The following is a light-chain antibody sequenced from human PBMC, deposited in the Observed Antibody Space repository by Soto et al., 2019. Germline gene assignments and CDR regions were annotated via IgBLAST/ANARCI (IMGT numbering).Light chain of an antibody. CDR3: QQYNSYSSLT. CDR2: DAS. J-gene: IGKJ4*01. V-gene: IGKV1-5*01. Sequence: DIQMTQSPSTLSASVGDRVTITCRASQSISSWLGWYQQKPGKAPKLLIYDASSLESGVPSRFSGSGSGTEFTLTISSLQPDDFATYYCQQYNSYSSLTFGGGTKVEIK. CDR1: QSISSW.